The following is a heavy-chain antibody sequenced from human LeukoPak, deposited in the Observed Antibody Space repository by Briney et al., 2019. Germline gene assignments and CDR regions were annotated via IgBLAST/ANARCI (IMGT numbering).Heavy chain of an antibody. D-gene: IGHD3-10*01. CDR1: GYSFTSYW. CDR2: IYPGDSDT. V-gene: IGHV5-51*01. CDR3: ARHYYGSGKYFDY. Sequence: KVSCKASGYSFTSYWIGWVRQMPGKGLEWMGIIYPGDSDTRYSPSFQGQVTISADKSISTAYLQWSSLKASDTAMYYCARHYYGSGKYFDYWGQGTLVTVSS. J-gene: IGHJ4*02.